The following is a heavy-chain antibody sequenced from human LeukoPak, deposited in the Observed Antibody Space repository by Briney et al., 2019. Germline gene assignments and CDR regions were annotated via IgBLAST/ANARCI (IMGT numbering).Heavy chain of an antibody. CDR3: ARDRVGATTNFDY. J-gene: IGHJ4*02. V-gene: IGHV3-23*01. CDR2: ISGSGGST. CDR1: GFTFSSYA. Sequence: GGSLRLSCAASGFTFSSYAMSWVRQAPGKGLEWVSAISGSGGSTYYADSVKGRFTISRDNSKNTLYLQMNSLRAEDTAVYYCARDRVGATTNFDYWGQGTLVTVSS. D-gene: IGHD1-26*01.